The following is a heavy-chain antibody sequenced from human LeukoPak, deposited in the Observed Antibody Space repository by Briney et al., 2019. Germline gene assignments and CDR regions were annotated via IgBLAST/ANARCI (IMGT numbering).Heavy chain of an antibody. CDR2: IKQDGSEK. J-gene: IGHJ4*02. V-gene: IGHV3-7*01. CDR3: ARPTLLRYFDWLLYQRPASFYFDY. D-gene: IGHD3-9*01. CDR1: GFTLSSYW. Sequence: PGGSLRLSCAASGFTLSSYWMSWVRQAPGKGLEWVANIKQDGSEKYYVDSVKGRFTISRDNAKNSLYLQMNSLRAEDTAVYYCARPTLLRYFDWLLYQRPASFYFDYWGQGTLVTVSS.